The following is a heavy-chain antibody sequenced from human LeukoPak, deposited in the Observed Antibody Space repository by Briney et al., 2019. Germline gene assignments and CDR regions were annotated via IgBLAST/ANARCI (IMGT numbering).Heavy chain of an antibody. CDR1: GFTFSSYS. D-gene: IGHD6-19*01. CDR3: ARGSRYSSGWYDY. J-gene: IGHJ4*02. Sequence: GGSLRLSCAASGFTFSSYSMNWVRQAPGKGLEWVSSISSSSSSIYYAYSVKGRLTTSRDKAKNSLYLKMTTLRAEDKAVYYCARGSRYSSGWYDYWGQGNLVTVSS. V-gene: IGHV3-21*01. CDR2: ISSSSSSI.